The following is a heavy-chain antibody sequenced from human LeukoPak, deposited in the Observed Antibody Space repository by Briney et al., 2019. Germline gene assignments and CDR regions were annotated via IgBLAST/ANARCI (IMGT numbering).Heavy chain of an antibody. Sequence: PGGSLRLSCAASGFTFSSYGMHWVRQAPGKGLEWVAVISFDGSNKYYADSVKGRFTISRDNAKNSLYLQMNSLRAEDTAVYYCARAVLVYYYDSSGYSYWGQGTLVTVSS. V-gene: IGHV3-30*03. J-gene: IGHJ4*02. CDR3: ARAVLVYYYDSSGYSY. CDR2: ISFDGSNK. CDR1: GFTFSSYG. D-gene: IGHD3-22*01.